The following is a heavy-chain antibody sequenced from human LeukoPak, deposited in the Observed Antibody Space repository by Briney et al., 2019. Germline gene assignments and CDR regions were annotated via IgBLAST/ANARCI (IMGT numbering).Heavy chain of an antibody. CDR1: GGSISSYY. D-gene: IGHD2-21*02. V-gene: IGHV4-4*09. J-gene: IGHJ4*02. CDR3: ARHKGVTAISPFDY. Sequence: KSSETLSLTCTVSGGSISSYYWSWIRQPPGKGLEWIGYIYTSGGTNYNPSLKSRVTISVDTSKNQFSLKLSSVTAADTAVYYCARHKGVTAISPFDYWGQGTLVTVSS. CDR2: IYTSGGT.